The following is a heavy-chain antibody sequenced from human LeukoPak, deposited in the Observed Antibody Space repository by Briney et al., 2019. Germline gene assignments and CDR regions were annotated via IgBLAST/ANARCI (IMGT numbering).Heavy chain of an antibody. D-gene: IGHD1-26*01. CDR2: ISSSGTGA. CDR1: GFTFSDYY. V-gene: IGHV3-11*04. J-gene: IGHJ4*02. CDR3: ARVRGSYSVDY. Sequence: GGSLRLSCAASGFTFSDYYMTWIRQAPGKGLEWISYISSSGTGAYYSDSVRGRFTISRDTAKNSLHLQMNSLRAEDTAVYHCARVRGSYSVDYWGQGTLVTVSS.